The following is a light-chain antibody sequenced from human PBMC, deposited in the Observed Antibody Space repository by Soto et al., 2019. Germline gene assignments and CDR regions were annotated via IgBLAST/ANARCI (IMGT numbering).Light chain of an antibody. J-gene: IGLJ1*01. Sequence: CTGTSSDVGGYNYVSWYQQHPGKAPKLIIYEVSNRPSGVSNRFSGSKSGNTASLTISGLQAEDEADYYCSSYTSSSSYVFGTGTKVTVL. V-gene: IGLV2-14*01. CDR3: SSYTSSSSYV. CDR1: SSDVGGYNY. CDR2: EVS.